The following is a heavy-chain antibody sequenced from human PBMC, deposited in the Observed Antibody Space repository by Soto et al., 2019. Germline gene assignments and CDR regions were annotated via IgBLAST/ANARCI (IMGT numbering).Heavy chain of an antibody. CDR1: GFTFSSDA. J-gene: IGHJ6*02. D-gene: IGHD3-10*01. CDR3: ARDVGFGESSPRIYHYYGMDV. CDR2: ISYDGSNK. Sequence: QVQLVESGGGVVQPGRSLRLSCAASGFTFSSDAMHWVRQAPGKGLEWVAVISYDGSNKYYADSVKGRFTISRDNSKNTLYLQMNSLRAADTAVYFCARDVGFGESSPRIYHYYGMDVWGRGTTVTVSS. V-gene: IGHV3-30-3*01.